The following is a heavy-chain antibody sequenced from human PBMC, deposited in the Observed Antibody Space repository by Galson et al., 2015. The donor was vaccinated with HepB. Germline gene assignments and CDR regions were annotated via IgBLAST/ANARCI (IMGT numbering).Heavy chain of an antibody. D-gene: IGHD3-10*01. CDR2: IWYDGSNK. CDR1: GFTFSSYG. CDR3: ARVDYGSGSFFDY. V-gene: IGHV3-33*01. Sequence: SLRLSCAASGFTFSSYGMHWVRQAPGKGLEWVAVIWYDGSNKYYADSVKGRFTISRDNSKNTLYLQMNSLRAEDTAVYYCARVDYGSGSFFDYWGQGTLVTVSS. J-gene: IGHJ4*02.